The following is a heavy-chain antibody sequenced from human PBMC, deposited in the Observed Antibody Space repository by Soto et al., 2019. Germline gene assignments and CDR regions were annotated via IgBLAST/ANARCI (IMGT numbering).Heavy chain of an antibody. D-gene: IGHD6-19*01. CDR1: GYTFTSYY. Sequence: QVQLVQSGAEVKKPGASVKVSCKASGYTFTSYYMHWVRQAPGQGLEWMGIINPSVGSTSYAQKFRGRVTMTRDTSTSTVYMWLSSLGSEDTAVYYCAREGRSAYSSGWYYFDYWGQGTLVTVSS. CDR3: AREGRSAYSSGWYYFDY. CDR2: INPSVGST. J-gene: IGHJ4*02. V-gene: IGHV1-46*01.